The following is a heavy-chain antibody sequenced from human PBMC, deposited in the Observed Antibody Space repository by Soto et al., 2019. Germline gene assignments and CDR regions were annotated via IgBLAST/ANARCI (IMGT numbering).Heavy chain of an antibody. CDR1: GGSISSGGYY. V-gene: IGHV4-31*03. CDR2: SYYSGST. Sequence: SETLSLTCTVSGGSISSGGYYWSWIRQHPGKGLEWIGYSYYSGSTYYNPSLKSRVTISLDTSKNQLSLKLSSVTAADTAVYYCARGRYYYDYVWGSYRISYYFDYWGQGTLVTVSS. D-gene: IGHD3-16*02. CDR3: ARGRYYYDYVWGSYRISYYFDY. J-gene: IGHJ4*01.